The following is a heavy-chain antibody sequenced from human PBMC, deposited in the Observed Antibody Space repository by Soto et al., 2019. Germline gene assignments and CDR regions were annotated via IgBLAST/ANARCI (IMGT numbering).Heavy chain of an antibody. CDR2: IYPSGST. D-gene: IGHD2-2*03. CDR1: SGSVSSGTYS. CDR3: ARDSEAAGYQD. J-gene: IGHJ1*01. V-gene: IGHV4-61*01. Sequence: QVQLQESGPGRGKPSETLSLTCSVSSGSVSSGTYSWSWIRQPPGRGLEWIGHIYPSGSTNYNPSLKSRVTISVDTSKNQFSLILSSVTAADTAMYYCARDSEAAGYQDWGQGTLGTVSS.